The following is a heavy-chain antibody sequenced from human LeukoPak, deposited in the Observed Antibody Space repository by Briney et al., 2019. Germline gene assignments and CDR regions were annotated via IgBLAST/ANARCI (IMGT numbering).Heavy chain of an antibody. D-gene: IGHD2/OR15-2a*01. V-gene: IGHV3-74*01. CDR3: ARGFLRRGSPVDF. J-gene: IGHJ4*02. Sequence: GGSLRLSCSASGFTFSSPWMHWVRQDPGKGLVWVSRINADGSTINYADSVEGRFTISRDNAKNTLYLQMNSLRAEDTAVYFCARGFLRRGSPVDFWGQGTPVTVTS. CDR2: INADGSTI. CDR1: GFTFSSPW.